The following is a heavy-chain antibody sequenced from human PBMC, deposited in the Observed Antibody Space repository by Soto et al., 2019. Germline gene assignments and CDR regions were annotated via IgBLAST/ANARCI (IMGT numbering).Heavy chain of an antibody. CDR3: AEGYCISTSCYVGLFDP. D-gene: IGHD2-2*01. CDR1: GGSFSGYY. CDR2: INHSGST. Sequence: SETLSLTCAVYGGSFSGYYWSWIRQPPGKGLEWIGEINHSGSTNYNPSLKSRVTISVDTSKNQFSLKLSSVTAADTAVHYCAEGYCISTSCYVGLFDPRGQGTLVTVSS. J-gene: IGHJ5*02. V-gene: IGHV4-34*01.